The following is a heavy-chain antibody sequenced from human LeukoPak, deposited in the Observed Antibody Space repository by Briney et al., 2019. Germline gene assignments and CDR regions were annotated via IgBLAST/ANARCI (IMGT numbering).Heavy chain of an antibody. J-gene: IGHJ6*02. CDR3: ARDLMDYDVSTGLHHYYMDV. CDR2: IKPDGSEK. CDR1: GFTFSSYW. Sequence: GGSLRLSCAASGFTFSSYWMTWVRQAPGKGLEWVANIKPDGSEKYYVDSVKGRFTTSRDNAKNSLYLQMNSLRAEDTAVYYCARDLMDYDVSTGLHHYYMDVWGQGTTVTVSS. D-gene: IGHD3-9*01. V-gene: IGHV3-7*01.